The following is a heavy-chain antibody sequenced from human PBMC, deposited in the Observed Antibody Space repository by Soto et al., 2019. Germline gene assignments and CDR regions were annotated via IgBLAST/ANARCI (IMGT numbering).Heavy chain of an antibody. CDR1: GYTFTSYG. Sequence: ASVKVSCKASGYTFTSYGINWVGQAPGRGLEWMGWINPCNGNTKYSQQFQGRVIIDRDTSASTAYMELSSLRSEDTAVYYCARGGYFDSSNYLAYWGLGTLVTVSS. V-gene: IGHV1-3*01. D-gene: IGHD3-22*01. CDR3: ARGGYFDSSNYLAY. CDR2: INPCNGNT. J-gene: IGHJ4*02.